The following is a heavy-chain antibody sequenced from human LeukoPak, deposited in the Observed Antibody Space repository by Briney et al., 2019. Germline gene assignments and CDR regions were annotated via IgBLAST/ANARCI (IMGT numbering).Heavy chain of an antibody. J-gene: IGHJ4*02. CDR2: ISSSGSTI. CDR3: ARSYDLFSGYYHDY. D-gene: IGHD3-3*01. CDR1: GFTFSDYY. Sequence: EGSLRLSCAASGFTFSDYYMSWIRQAPGKGLEWVSFISSSGSTIYYADSVKGRFTISRDNAKNSLYLQMNSLRAADTAVYYCARSYDLFSGYYHDYWGQGTLVTVSS. V-gene: IGHV3-11*01.